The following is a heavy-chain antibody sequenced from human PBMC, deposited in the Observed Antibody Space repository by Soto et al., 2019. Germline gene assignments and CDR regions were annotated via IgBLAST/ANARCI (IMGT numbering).Heavy chain of an antibody. CDR2: ISSSGSTI. J-gene: IGHJ5*02. Sequence: PGGSLRLSCSASGFTFSDYYMSWIRQAPGKGLEWVSYISSSGSTIYYADSVKGRFTISRDNAKNSLYLQMNSLRAEDTAVYYCARGPTSSWYPGWFDPWGQGTLVTVSS. D-gene: IGHD6-13*01. V-gene: IGHV3-11*01. CDR3: ARGPTSSWYPGWFDP. CDR1: GFTFSDYY.